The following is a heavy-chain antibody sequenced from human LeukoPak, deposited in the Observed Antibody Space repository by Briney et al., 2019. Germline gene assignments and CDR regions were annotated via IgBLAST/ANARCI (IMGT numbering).Heavy chain of an antibody. Sequence: GGSLRLSCAACGFTFSSYGMHWVRQVPGKGLEWVAFIRYDGGNKYYADSVKGRFTISRDNSKNTLYLQMNSLRAEDTAVYYCAKDRVVSREPAAFDVWGQGTMVTVSS. CDR3: AKDRVVSREPAAFDV. D-gene: IGHD2-15*01. CDR1: GFTFSSYG. V-gene: IGHV3-30*02. J-gene: IGHJ3*01. CDR2: IRYDGGNK.